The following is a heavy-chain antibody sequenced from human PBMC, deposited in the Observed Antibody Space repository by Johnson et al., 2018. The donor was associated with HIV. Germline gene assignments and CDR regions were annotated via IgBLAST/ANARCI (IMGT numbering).Heavy chain of an antibody. CDR2: ISYDGSNK. D-gene: IGHD7-27*01. CDR1: GFTFSSYA. CDR3: ARGGDDAFDI. J-gene: IGHJ3*02. Sequence: QVQLVESGGGVVQPGRSLRLSCAASGFTFSSYAMHWVRQAPGKGLEWVAVISYDGSNKYYADSVKGRFTISRDNAKNSLYLQMNSLRAEATAVYYCARGGDDAFDIWGQGTMVTVSS. V-gene: IGHV3-30*04.